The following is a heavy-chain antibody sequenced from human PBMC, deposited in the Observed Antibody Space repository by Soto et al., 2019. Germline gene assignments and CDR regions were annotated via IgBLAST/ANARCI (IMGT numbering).Heavy chain of an antibody. J-gene: IGHJ5*02. D-gene: IGHD3-22*01. CDR1: GYTFTGYY. CDR3: ARDKGYDSSGYFGVYWFDP. CDR2: INPNSGGT. Sequence: ASVKVSCKASGYTFTGYYMHWVRQAPGQGLEWMGWINPNSGGTNYAQKFQGRVTMTRDTSISTAYMELSRLRSDDTAVYYCARDKGYDSSGYFGVYWFDPWGQGTTVTVSS. V-gene: IGHV1-2*02.